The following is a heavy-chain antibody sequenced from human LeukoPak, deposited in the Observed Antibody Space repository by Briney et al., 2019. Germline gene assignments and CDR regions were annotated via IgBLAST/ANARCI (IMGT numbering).Heavy chain of an antibody. J-gene: IGHJ6*04. D-gene: IGHD2-2*01. CDR1: GYSFTSYW. V-gene: IGHV5-10-1*01. Sequence: GESLRISCKGSGYSFTSYWISWVRQMPGKGLEWMGRIDPSDSYTNYSPSFQGHVTISADKSISTAYLQWSGLKASDTAMYYCARQGCSSTSCHPYYYYGMDVRGKGTTVTVSS. CDR3: ARQGCSSTSCHPYYYYGMDV. CDR2: IDPSDSYT.